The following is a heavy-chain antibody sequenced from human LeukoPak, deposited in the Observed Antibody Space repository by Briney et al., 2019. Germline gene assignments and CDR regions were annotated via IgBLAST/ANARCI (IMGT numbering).Heavy chain of an antibody. CDR1: GFTFTSYS. CDR3: GRDRGRYDSSGYYYEGYFDY. D-gene: IGHD3-22*01. J-gene: IGHJ4*02. Sequence: GGSPRLSCAASGFTFTSYSMNWVRLAPGKGLEWVSCISSRSNYIYYADSVKGRFTISRDNAKNSLYLQMNSLRAEDTAVYYCGRDRGRYDSSGYYYEGYFDYWGQGTLVTVSS. CDR2: ISSRSNYI. V-gene: IGHV3-21*01.